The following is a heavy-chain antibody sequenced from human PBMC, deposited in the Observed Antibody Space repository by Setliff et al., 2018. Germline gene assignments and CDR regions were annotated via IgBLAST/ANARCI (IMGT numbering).Heavy chain of an antibody. J-gene: IGHJ4*02. CDR3: ARLGQWRVLGFFDY. V-gene: IGHV4-38-2*01. CDR1: GYSISSGYN. D-gene: IGHD6-19*01. CDR2: IYYRGST. Sequence: SETLSLTCAVSGYSISSGYNWGWIRQPPGKGLEWIASIYYRGSTSYNSSLKSRVSISVDTSRDQFSLRLSSVTAADTAVYYCARLGQWRVLGFFDYWGQGALVTVSS.